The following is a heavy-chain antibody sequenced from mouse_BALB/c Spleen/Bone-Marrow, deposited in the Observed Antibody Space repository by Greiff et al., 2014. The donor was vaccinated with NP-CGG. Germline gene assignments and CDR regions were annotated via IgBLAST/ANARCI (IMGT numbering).Heavy chain of an antibody. CDR3: ARNWAFDY. Sequence: ESGAALVRPGASVKLSCKVSGYTFTSYWMNWVKQRPGQGLEWIGMVDPSDSKTHFNQMFKDKATLTVDKSSSTAYMHLSSLTSEDSAVYYCARNWAFDYWGQGTTLTVSS. CDR1: GYTFTSYW. J-gene: IGHJ2*01. V-gene: IGHV1-61*01. D-gene: IGHD4-1*01. CDR2: VDPSDSKT.